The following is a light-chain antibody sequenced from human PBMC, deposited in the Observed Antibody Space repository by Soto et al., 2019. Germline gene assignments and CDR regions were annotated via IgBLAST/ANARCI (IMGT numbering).Light chain of an antibody. CDR1: SSDVGGSNF. V-gene: IGLV2-8*01. CDR3: SSYSGDSAQVL. Sequence: QSALTQPPSASGSPGQSVTISCTGTSSDVGGSNFVSWYQHHPGKAPKLIIYEVIRRPSGVPDRFSGSKSGNRASLTVSGLQAEDEAYYYCSSYSGDSAQVLFGGGTKLTVL. J-gene: IGLJ2*01. CDR2: EVI.